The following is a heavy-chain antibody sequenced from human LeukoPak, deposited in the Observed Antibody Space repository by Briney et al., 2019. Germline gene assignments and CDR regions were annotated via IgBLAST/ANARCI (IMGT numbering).Heavy chain of an antibody. CDR3: ARRRVYSSGWYWLDP. J-gene: IGHJ5*02. CDR1: GYTFTGYY. V-gene: IGHV1-2*02. CDR2: INPNSGGT. Sequence: GASVKVSCKASGYTFTGYYMHWVRQAPGQGLEWMGWINPNSGGTNYAQKFQGRVTMTRDTSISTAYMELSRLRSDDTAVYYCARRRVYSSGWYWLDPWGQGTLVTVSS. D-gene: IGHD6-19*01.